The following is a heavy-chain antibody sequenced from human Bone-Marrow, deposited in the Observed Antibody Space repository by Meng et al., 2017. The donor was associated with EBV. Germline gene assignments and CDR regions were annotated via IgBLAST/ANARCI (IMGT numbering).Heavy chain of an antibody. CDR1: GGSFRSDA. D-gene: IGHD3-10*01. Sequence: VQPGAEVKKPGSSVKVSCKTSGGSFRSDAISWVRQAPGQGLEWMGGLIPMSDAPHYAQKFQGRVTITADESTSTHYMDLSGLRSEDTAVYYCAGESGRGFTPDYWGQGTLVTVSS. CDR2: LIPMSDAP. J-gene: IGHJ4*02. CDR3: AGESGRGFTPDY. V-gene: IGHV1-69*01.